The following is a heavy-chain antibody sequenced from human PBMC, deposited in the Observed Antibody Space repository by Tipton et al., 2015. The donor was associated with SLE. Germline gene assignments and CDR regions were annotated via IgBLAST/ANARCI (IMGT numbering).Heavy chain of an antibody. CDR3: ARGLTTVTTAFDY. V-gene: IGHV4-34*01. D-gene: IGHD4-17*01. Sequence: TLSLTCAIYGGSFSGYYWSWIRQPPGKGLEWIGEINHSGSTKNNPSLKSRVTISVDTSKNQFSLKLSSVTAADTAVYYCARGLTTVTTAFDYWGQGTLVTVSS. CDR2: INHSGST. J-gene: IGHJ4*02. CDR1: GGSFSGYY.